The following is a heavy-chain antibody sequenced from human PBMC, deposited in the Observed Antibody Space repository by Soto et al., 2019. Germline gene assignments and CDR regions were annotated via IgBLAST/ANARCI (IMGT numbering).Heavy chain of an antibody. D-gene: IGHD1-26*01. CDR3: GQGSNLVL. CDR2: IRASGEKT. CDR1: GFIFGDHA. J-gene: IGHJ3*01. V-gene: IGHV3-23*01. Sequence: QLLESGGDLIHPGGSLRLSCVGSGFIFGDHAMTWVRQAPGKGLELVSTIRASGEKTFYADSMKGRFTISRDNSKNTLFLQMNSLRGEDTAVYYCGQGSNLVLWGRGTMVIVSS.